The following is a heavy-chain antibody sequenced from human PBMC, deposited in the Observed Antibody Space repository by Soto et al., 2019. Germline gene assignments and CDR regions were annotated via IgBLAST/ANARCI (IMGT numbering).Heavy chain of an antibody. D-gene: IGHD2-2*01. CDR2: VFYTGRA. Sequence: SETLSLTCTVSGGSLGSYYWSWIRQPPGKGLEWIGYVFYTGRANYNASLKSRVSISLDTSNYQFSLKLSSVTAADTAVYYCAPDPFSCSSTRCSLYYGMDVWGQGTTVTVSS. CDR3: APDPFSCSSTRCSLYYGMDV. V-gene: IGHV4-59*08. J-gene: IGHJ6*02. CDR1: GGSLGSYY.